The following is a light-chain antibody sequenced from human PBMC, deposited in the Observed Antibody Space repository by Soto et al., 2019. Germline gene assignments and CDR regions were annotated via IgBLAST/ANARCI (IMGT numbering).Light chain of an antibody. J-gene: IGKJ2*01. Sequence: DIVMTQSPDSLAVSLGERATINCKSSQSVLYSSNNKNYLAWYRQKPGQPPKLIIYWASIRESGVPDRISGSGSETDFTPTISSLQAEDVAGYYCQQYYSTPPYTFGQGTKLEIK. CDR3: QQYYSTPPYT. CDR2: WAS. V-gene: IGKV4-1*01. CDR1: QSVLYSSNNKNY.